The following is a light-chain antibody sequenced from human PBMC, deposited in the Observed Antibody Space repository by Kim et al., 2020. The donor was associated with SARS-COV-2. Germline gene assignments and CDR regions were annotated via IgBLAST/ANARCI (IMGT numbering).Light chain of an antibody. Sequence: SPGEIATLSCRASQSISSSSLSWYQQKPGQAPRLLIYGASSRATGIPDRFSGSGSGTDFTLTISRLQPEDFAVYYCQHYGTSPLYTLGQGTKLEI. CDR1: QSISSSS. CDR3: QHYGTSPLYT. J-gene: IGKJ2*01. V-gene: IGKV3-20*01. CDR2: GAS.